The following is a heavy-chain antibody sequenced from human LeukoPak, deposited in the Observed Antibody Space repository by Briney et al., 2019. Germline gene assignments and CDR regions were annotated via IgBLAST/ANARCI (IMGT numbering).Heavy chain of an antibody. J-gene: IGHJ4*02. Sequence: ASVKVSCKASGCTFTSYDINWVRQATGQGLEWMGWMNPNSGNTGYAQKFQGRVTMTRNTSISTAYMELSSLRSEDTAVYYCARRGCSSTSCYTHTPFDYWGQGTLVTVSS. V-gene: IGHV1-8*01. CDR1: GCTFTSYD. D-gene: IGHD2-2*02. CDR2: MNPNSGNT. CDR3: ARRGCSSTSCYTHTPFDY.